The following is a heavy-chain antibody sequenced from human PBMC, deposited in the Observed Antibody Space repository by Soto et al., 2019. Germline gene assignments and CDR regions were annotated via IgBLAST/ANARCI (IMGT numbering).Heavy chain of an antibody. Sequence: SVKVSCKASGGTFSSYAISWVRQAPGQGLEWMGGIIPIFGTANYAQKFQGRVTITADESTSTAYMELSSLRSEDTAVYYCARSANRSAWSDHGLYYYGLDVWGQGTMVTVSS. CDR1: GGTFSSYA. CDR2: IIPIFGTA. J-gene: IGHJ6*02. CDR3: ARSANRSAWSDHGLYYYGLDV. D-gene: IGHD6-19*01. V-gene: IGHV1-69*13.